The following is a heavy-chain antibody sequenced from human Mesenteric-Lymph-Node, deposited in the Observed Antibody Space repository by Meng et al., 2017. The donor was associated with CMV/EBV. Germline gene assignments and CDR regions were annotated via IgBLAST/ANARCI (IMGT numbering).Heavy chain of an antibody. CDR3: VRFGGGTWD. CDR2: ICGDGSST. J-gene: IGHJ4*02. CDR1: GFTLSSYW. D-gene: IGHD1-26*01. Sequence: GESLKISCVASGFTLSSYWMHWVRQAPEKGLVWVSLICGDGSSTSYADSVKGRFTTSRDNAKNTLYLQMNSLRAEDTAVYYCVRFGGGTWDWGQGTLVTVSS. V-gene: IGHV3-74*01.